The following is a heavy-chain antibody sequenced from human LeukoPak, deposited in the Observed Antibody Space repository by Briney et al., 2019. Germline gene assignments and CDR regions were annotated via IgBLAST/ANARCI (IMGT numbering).Heavy chain of an antibody. CDR2: IYYSGST. CDR1: GGSISSYY. D-gene: IGHD3-10*01. J-gene: IGHJ4*02. CDR3: ARASENTMARAAVEYYFDY. Sequence: PSGTLSLTCTVSGGSISSYYRSWIRQPPGKGLEWIGYIYYSGSTNYNPSLKGRVTISVDTSKNQFSLKLSSVTAADTAVYYCARASENTMARAAVEYYFDYWRQGTLVTVSS. V-gene: IGHV4-59*01.